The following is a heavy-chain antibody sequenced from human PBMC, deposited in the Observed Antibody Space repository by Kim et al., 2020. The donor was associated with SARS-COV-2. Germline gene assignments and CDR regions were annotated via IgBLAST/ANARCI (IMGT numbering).Heavy chain of an antibody. D-gene: IGHD7-27*01. CDR3: ARVTLLLGRGDYYYGMDV. Sequence: SETLSLTCAVYGGSFSGYYWSWIRQPPGKGLEWIGEINHSGSTNYNPSLKSRVTISVDTSKNQFSLKLSSVTAADTAVYYCARVTLLLGRGDYYYGMDVWGQGTTVTVSS. J-gene: IGHJ6*02. CDR2: INHSGST. V-gene: IGHV4-34*01. CDR1: GGSFSGYY.